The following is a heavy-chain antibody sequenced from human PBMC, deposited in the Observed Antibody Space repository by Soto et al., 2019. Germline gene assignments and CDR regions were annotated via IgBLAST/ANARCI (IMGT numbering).Heavy chain of an antibody. Sequence: PWGALSLSCSAYVFTFTRYSMNWFRQAPGNWLEWVSSISITTNYIYYAYSMKGRFTVSRDNAKNSVYLEMNSLSAEDTAVYYCARESEDLTSNFDYWGQGPLVTVSS. CDR3: ARESEDLTSNFDY. J-gene: IGHJ4*02. CDR1: VFTFTRYS. CDR2: ISITTNYI. V-gene: IGHV3-21*01.